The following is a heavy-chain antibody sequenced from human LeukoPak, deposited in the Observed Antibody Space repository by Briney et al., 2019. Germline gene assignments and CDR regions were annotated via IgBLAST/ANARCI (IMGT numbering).Heavy chain of an antibody. J-gene: IGHJ3*01. D-gene: IGHD6-19*01. CDR3: ARCPGWYTFDL. CDR2: IHGTSGTI. CDR1: GFTFSTYS. V-gene: IGHV3-48*04. Sequence: GGSLRLSCAASGFTFSTYSMHWVRQAPGRGLEWVSYIHGTSGTIYYADSVKGRFTISRDNAKNSLYLHMNTLRAEDTAVYYCARCPGWYTFDLWGQGTMVAVSS.